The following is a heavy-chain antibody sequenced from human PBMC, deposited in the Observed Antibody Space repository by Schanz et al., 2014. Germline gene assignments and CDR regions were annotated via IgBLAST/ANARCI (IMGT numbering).Heavy chain of an antibody. CDR3: ATAKRYHYALGTYRGNYYATDV. D-gene: IGHD3-10*01. V-gene: IGHV4-59*01. Sequence: QVQLQESGPGLVKPSETLSLTCTVSGGSISSYYWSWIRQPPGKGLEWIGYTYHSGSAKYNPSLKSRVSISVDTSKNQFSLNLSSLTAADTALYYCATAKRYHYALGTYRGNYYATDVWGQGTAVAVSS. J-gene: IGHJ6*02. CDR2: TYHSGSA. CDR1: GGSISSYY.